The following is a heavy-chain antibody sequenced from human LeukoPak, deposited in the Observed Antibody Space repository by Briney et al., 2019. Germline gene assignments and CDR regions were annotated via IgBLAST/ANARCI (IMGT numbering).Heavy chain of an antibody. Sequence: GGSLRLSCAASGFTFSSYSMNWVRQAPGKGLEWVAVISYDGSNKYYADSVKGRFTISRDNSKNTLYLQMNSLRAEDTAVYYCARDQRRGDGMDVWGQGTTVTVSS. CDR1: GFTFSSYS. J-gene: IGHJ6*02. CDR2: ISYDGSNK. CDR3: ARDQRRGDGMDV. V-gene: IGHV3-30*03. D-gene: IGHD3-10*01.